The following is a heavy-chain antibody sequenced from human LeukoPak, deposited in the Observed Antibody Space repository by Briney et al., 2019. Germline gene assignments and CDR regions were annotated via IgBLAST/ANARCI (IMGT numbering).Heavy chain of an antibody. Sequence: GSLRLSCVVSGITVSNYAMSWVRQPPGKGLEWIGEINHSGSTNYNPSLKSRVTISVDTSKNQFSLKLSSVTAADTAVYYCARPQPVVWGQGTLVTVSS. V-gene: IGHV4-34*01. CDR2: INHSGST. CDR3: ARPQPVV. CDR1: GITVSNYA. J-gene: IGHJ4*02. D-gene: IGHD2-2*01.